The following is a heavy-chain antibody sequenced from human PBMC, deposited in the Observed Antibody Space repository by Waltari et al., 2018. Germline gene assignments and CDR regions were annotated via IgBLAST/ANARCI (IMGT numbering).Heavy chain of an antibody. V-gene: IGHV4-38-2*01. CDR3: ARLQRLYYFDY. CDR1: GYSISRGYY. D-gene: IGHD6-25*01. J-gene: IGHJ4*02. CDR2: IYHSGST. Sequence: QVQLQESGPGLVKPSETLSLTCAVSGYSISRGYYWGWIRQPPGKGLEWIGSIYHSGSTYYNPSLKSRVTISVDTSKNQFSLKLSSVTAADTAVYYCARLQRLYYFDYWGQGTLVTVSS.